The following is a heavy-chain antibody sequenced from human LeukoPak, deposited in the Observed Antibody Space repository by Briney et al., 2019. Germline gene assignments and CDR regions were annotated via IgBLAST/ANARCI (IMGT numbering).Heavy chain of an antibody. D-gene: IGHD5-18*01. V-gene: IGHV1-24*01. CDR3: ATEGGYSYGYDY. Sequence: GASVKVSCKVSGYTLTELSMHWVRQAPGKGLEWMGGFDREDGETIYAQKFQGRVTMTEDTSTDTAYMELSSLRSEDTAVYYCATEGGYSYGYDYWGQGTLVTVSS. J-gene: IGHJ4*02. CDR2: FDREDGET. CDR1: GYTLTELS.